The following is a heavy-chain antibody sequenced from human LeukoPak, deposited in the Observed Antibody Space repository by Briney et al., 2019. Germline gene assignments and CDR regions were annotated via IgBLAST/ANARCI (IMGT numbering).Heavy chain of an antibody. D-gene: IGHD3-3*01. CDR1: GFTFSDYY. J-gene: IGHJ6*03. CDR2: ISSSGSTI. Sequence: SGGSLRLSCAASGFTFSDYYMSWIRQAPGKGLEWVSYISSSGSTIYYADSVKGRFTIPRDNAKNSLYLQMNSLRAEDTAVYYCASDLPLEWLFAAPTYYYMDVWGKGTTVTASS. V-gene: IGHV3-11*01. CDR3: ASDLPLEWLFAAPTYYYMDV.